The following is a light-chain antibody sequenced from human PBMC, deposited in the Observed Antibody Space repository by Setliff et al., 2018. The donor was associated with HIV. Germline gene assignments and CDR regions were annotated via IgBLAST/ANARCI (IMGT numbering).Light chain of an antibody. Sequence: SVLTQPASESGSPGQSITISCTGTSSDIGSYNYVSWYQQHPGKAPKLMMSEVANRPSGVSNRFSGSKSGNTASLTISGLQAEDEADYYCCSNTGSNTYVFGTGTKSPS. J-gene: IGLJ1*01. CDR1: SSDIGSYNY. V-gene: IGLV2-14*01. CDR2: EVA. CDR3: CSNTGSNTYV.